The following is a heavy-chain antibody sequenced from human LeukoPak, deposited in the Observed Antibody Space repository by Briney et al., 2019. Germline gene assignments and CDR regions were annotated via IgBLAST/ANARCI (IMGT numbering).Heavy chain of an antibody. D-gene: IGHD2-21*02. J-gene: IGHJ4*02. CDR2: LSGSGANT. V-gene: IGHV3-23*01. Sequence: GGSLRLSCAASAFTFSAYGMHWVRQAPGKGLEWVSGLSGSGANTYYADSVKGRFTISRDNSKNTLYLQINSLRADDTAVYYCAKAGVLTAILTFFDCWGQGTLVTVSS. CDR1: AFTFSAYG. CDR3: AKAGVLTAILTFFDC.